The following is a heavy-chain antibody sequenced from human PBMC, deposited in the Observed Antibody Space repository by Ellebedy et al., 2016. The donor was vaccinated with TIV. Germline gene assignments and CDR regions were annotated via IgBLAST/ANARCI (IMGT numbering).Heavy chain of an antibody. CDR3: AREGIDGYNYFDY. CDR1: GGSLSSGDYY. D-gene: IGHD5-24*01. Sequence: MPSETLSLTCTVSGGSLSSGDYYWNWIRQPPGKGLEWIAHVHYRGYTNYNPSLESRVAISLDTSKNQVSLKLTSVTAADKAVYYCAREGIDGYNYFDYWGRGTLVTVSS. CDR2: VHYRGYT. J-gene: IGHJ4*02. V-gene: IGHV4-61*08.